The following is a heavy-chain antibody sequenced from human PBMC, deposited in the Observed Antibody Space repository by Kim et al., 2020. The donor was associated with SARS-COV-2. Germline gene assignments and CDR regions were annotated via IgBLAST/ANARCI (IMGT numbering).Heavy chain of an antibody. V-gene: IGHV4-38-2*02. CDR1: GYSISSGYY. CDR3: ARESGQWLEQYFDY. D-gene: IGHD6-19*01. Sequence: SETLSLTCTVSGYSISSGYYWGWIRQPPGKGLEWIGSIYHSGSTYYNPSLKSRVTISVDTSKNQFSLKLSSVTAADTAVYYCARESGQWLEQYFDYWGQGTLVTVSS. CDR2: IYHSGST. J-gene: IGHJ4*02.